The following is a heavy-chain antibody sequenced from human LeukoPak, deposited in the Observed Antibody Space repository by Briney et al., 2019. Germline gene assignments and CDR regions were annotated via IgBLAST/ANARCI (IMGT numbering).Heavy chain of an antibody. CDR2: ISYDGSNK. CDR3: ARSSGNYWAAPFDY. CDR1: GFTFSSYA. V-gene: IGHV3-30*04. J-gene: IGHJ4*02. Sequence: GGSLRLSCAASGFTFSSYAMHWVRQAPGKGLEWVAVISYDGSNKYYADSVKGRFTISRDNSKNTLYLQMNSLRAEDTAVYYCARSSGNYWAAPFDYWGQGTLVTVSS. D-gene: IGHD1-26*01.